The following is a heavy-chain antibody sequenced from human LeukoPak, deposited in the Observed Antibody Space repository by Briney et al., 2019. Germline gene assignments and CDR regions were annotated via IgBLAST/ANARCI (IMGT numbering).Heavy chain of an antibody. J-gene: IGHJ3*01. V-gene: IGHV3-30*02. CDR2: IQYDGSRK. Sequence: GGSLRLSCATSGFTFSTSDVHWVGQAPGKGLEWVSFIQYDGSRKNYVDSVKGRFTISRDNSKNTLYPQMFSLRPEDTAVYFCAKDLILWGQGTVVTVSS. CDR3: AKDLIL. CDR1: GFTFSTSD.